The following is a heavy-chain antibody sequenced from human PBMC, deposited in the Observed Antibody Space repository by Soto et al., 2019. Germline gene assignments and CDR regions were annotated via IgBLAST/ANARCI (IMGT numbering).Heavy chain of an antibody. CDR2: IYYSGST. D-gene: IGHD6-6*01. J-gene: IGHJ5*02. CDR3: ARGWSSSLFDP. Sequence: SETLSLTCTVSGGSISSYYWSWIRQPPGKGLEWIGYIYYSGSTNYNPSLKSRVTISVDTSKNQFSLKLSSVTAAGTAVYYCARGWSSSLFDPWGQGTLVTVSS. V-gene: IGHV4-59*01. CDR1: GGSISSYY.